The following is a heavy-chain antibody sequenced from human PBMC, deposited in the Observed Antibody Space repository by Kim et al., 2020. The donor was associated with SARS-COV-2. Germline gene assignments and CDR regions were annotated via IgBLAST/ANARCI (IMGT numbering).Heavy chain of an antibody. D-gene: IGHD3-10*01. V-gene: IGHV4-4*02. J-gene: IGHJ5*02. Sequence: SETLSLTCAVSGGSISSSNWWSWVRQPPGKGLEWIGEIYHSGSTNYNPSLKSRVTISVDKSKNQFSLKLSSVTAADTAVYHCARAIMVRGVYSNWFDPWGQGTLVTVSS. CDR2: IYHSGST. CDR3: ARAIMVRGVYSNWFDP. CDR1: GGSISSSNW.